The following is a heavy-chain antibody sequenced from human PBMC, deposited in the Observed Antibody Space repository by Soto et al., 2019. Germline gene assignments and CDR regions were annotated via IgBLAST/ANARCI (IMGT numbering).Heavy chain of an antibody. CDR2: ISSGSSTI. J-gene: IGHJ6*03. CDR1: GFTFSSYS. D-gene: IGHD2-2*01. CDR3: TRSAYMDV. Sequence: DVQLVESGGGLVQPGGSLRLSCAASGFTFSSYSMNWVRQAPGKGLEWVSYISSGSSTIYYAGSVKGRFTISRDNAKNSLYLQMDSLRAEDTAVYYATRSAYMDVWGTGTTVTVSS. V-gene: IGHV3-48*01.